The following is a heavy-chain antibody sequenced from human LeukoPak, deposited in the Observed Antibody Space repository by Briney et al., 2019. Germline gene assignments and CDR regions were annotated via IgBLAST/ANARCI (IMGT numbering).Heavy chain of an antibody. D-gene: IGHD1-1*01. CDR1: GGSISSYY. CDR2: IYYSGST. V-gene: IGHV4-59*01. CDR3: PGNAEYFQY. J-gene: IGHJ1*01. Sequence: SETLSLTCTVSGGSISSYYWSWIRQPPRKGLEWSGYIYYSGSTNYNHSLNIRLTISLDNSKNKYSLHLSSVTAAATAVYYCPGNAEYFQYWGQGTLVTVSS.